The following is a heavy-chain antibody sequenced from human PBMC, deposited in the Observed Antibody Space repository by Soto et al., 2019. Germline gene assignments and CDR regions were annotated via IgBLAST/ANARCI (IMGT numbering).Heavy chain of an antibody. CDR2: IYYGGTT. J-gene: IGHJ4*02. D-gene: IGHD1-26*01. CDR3: ARRYGGNLDY. Sequence: SETLSLTCTVSGGSFSPNNWTWFRQPPGKGLEWVGYIYYGGTTSYNPSLKSRVTISVDTSKNQFSLKLSSVTAADTAVYYCARRYGGNLDYWGQGTLVTVSS. CDR1: GGSFSPNN. V-gene: IGHV4-59*08.